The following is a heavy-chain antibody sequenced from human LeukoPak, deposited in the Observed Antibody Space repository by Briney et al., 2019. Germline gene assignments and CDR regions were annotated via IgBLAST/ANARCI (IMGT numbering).Heavy chain of an antibody. Sequence: PGGSLRLSRAASGFTVSSNYMSWVRPAPGKGLEWVSVMYSGGSTYYADSVKGRFTISRDNSKNTLYLQMNSLRAEDTALYYCVRDLTGTTSFDYWGQGTLVTVSS. CDR2: MYSGGST. J-gene: IGHJ4*02. CDR1: GFTVSSNY. V-gene: IGHV3-66*01. D-gene: IGHD1-20*01. CDR3: VRDLTGTTSFDY.